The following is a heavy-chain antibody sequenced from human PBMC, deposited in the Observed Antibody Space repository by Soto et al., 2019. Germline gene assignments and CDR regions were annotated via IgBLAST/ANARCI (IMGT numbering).Heavy chain of an antibody. Sequence: QVQLVESGGGVVQPGRSLRLSCAASGFTFSSYGMHWVRQAPGKGLEWVAVISYDGSNKYYADSVKGRFTSSRDNSKNTLYLQMNGLRAEDTAVYYCALASYSSGWCGMDVWGQGTTVTVSS. V-gene: IGHV3-30*03. CDR1: GFTFSSYG. D-gene: IGHD6-19*01. J-gene: IGHJ6*02. CDR3: ALASYSSGWCGMDV. CDR2: ISYDGSNK.